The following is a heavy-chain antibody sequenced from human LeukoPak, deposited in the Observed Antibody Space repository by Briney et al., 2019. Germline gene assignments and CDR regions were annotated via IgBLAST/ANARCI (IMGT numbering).Heavy chain of an antibody. CDR2: IVGSSST. J-gene: IGHJ4*02. CDR1: GSTFSNFA. D-gene: IGHD3-16*01. Sequence: GGSLRLSCAASGSTFSNFAMTWVREAPGKGLEWVSSIVGSSSTYYADSLKGRFTISRDNAKNTLDLQMNSLRVEDTAVYYCARGSFGPDYWGQGTLVTVSS. V-gene: IGHV3-21*01. CDR3: ARGSFGPDY.